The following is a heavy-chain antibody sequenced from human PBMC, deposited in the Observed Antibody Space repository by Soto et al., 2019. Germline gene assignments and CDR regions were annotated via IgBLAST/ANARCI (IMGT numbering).Heavy chain of an antibody. D-gene: IGHD3-10*01. Sequence: PGESLKVSCSASGLTISNFGLHWVRQAPGKGLEYVCAIDSTGGTTNYADSVKGRFTISRDNSKNTLYLQMTSLRTEDTATYYCAKDSRTRSLEGVLRDHHDLWGQGSSVTVSS. CDR1: GLTISNFG. CDR2: IDSTGGTT. CDR3: AKDSRTRSLEGVLRDHHDL. J-gene: IGHJ5*02. V-gene: IGHV3-64D*08.